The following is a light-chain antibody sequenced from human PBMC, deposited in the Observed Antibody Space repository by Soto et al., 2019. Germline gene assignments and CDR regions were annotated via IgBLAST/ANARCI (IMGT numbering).Light chain of an antibody. V-gene: IGLV1-44*01. CDR1: SSNIGSYT. J-gene: IGLJ1*01. CDR3: AAWDDSLNGYV. CDR2: SNS. Sequence: QSVLIQPPSASGTPGQRVTVSCSGGSSNIGSYTVNWYQQLPGAAPKLPIYSNSQRPSGVPDRFSASKSGTSASLAISGLQSEDEAEYYCAAWDDSLNGYVFGPGTKVTVL.